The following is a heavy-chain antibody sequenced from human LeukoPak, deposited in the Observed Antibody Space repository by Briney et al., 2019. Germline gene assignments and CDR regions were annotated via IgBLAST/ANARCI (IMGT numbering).Heavy chain of an antibody. V-gene: IGHV4-34*01. Sequence: SETLSLTCAVYGGSFSGYYWSWIRQPPGKGLEWIGEINHSGSTNYNPSLKSRVTISVGTSKNQFSLKLSSVTAADTAVYYCARDLGYYDSSGIAFDIWGQGTMVTVSS. D-gene: IGHD3-22*01. J-gene: IGHJ3*02. CDR3: ARDLGYYDSSGIAFDI. CDR1: GGSFSGYY. CDR2: INHSGST.